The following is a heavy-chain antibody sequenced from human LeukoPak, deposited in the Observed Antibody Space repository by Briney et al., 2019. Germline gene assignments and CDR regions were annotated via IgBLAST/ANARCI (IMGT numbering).Heavy chain of an antibody. CDR1: GYTFTSYY. D-gene: IGHD1-26*01. J-gene: IGHJ4*02. CDR3: ARDVGGANTYDY. CDR2: INPSGGST. V-gene: IGHV1-46*01. Sequence: GASVKVSCKASGYTFTSYYMHWVRQAPGQGLEWMGIINPSGGSTSYAQKFQGRVTMTRDMSTSTVYMELSRLRSDDTAVYYCARDVGGANTYDYWGQGTLVTVSS.